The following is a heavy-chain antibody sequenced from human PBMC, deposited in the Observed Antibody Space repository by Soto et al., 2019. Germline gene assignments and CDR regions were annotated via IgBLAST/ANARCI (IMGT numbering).Heavy chain of an antibody. CDR2: ISGSGGST. CDR3: AKEKEDIVVQPTAPAGDAFDI. D-gene: IGHD2-2*01. V-gene: IGHV3-23*01. CDR1: GFTFSSYA. Sequence: EVQLLESGGGLVQPGGSLRLSCAASGFTFSSYAMSWVRQAPGKGLEWVSTISGSGGSTYYADSVKGRFTISRDNFKNTLDLQMNSLRAEDTAVYNCAKEKEDIVVQPTAPAGDAFDIWGQGTMVTVSS. J-gene: IGHJ3*02.